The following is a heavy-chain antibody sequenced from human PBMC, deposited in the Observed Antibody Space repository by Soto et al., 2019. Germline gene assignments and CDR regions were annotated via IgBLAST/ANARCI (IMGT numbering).Heavy chain of an antibody. CDR3: AREPTYCSGGSSYESALDV. D-gene: IGHD2-15*01. CDR2: IYYSGST. V-gene: IGHV4-59*01. CDR1: GGSISSNY. J-gene: IGHJ6*04. Sequence: SETLSLTCTVSGGSISSNYWTWIRQPPGKGLEWIGYIYYSGSTNYNPSLKSRVTISVDTSKNQFSLKLSSVTAADTAVYYCAREPTYCSGGSSYESALDVWGKGTTVTVSS.